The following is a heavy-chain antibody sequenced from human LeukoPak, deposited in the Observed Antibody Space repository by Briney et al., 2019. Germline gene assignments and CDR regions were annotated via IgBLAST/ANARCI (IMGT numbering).Heavy chain of an antibody. CDR3: ATEAPRSYRFDH. CDR2: VYTDGGTI. CDR1: GNIFTNYH. J-gene: IGHJ4*02. Sequence: ASVKVSCKASGNIFTNYHIHWVRLAPGRGLEWMGAVYTDGGTITNTRSFQHGRVTMTRDVSTRTVYMELSSLSSEDTAVYYCATEAPRSYRFDHWGQEILVTVSS. V-gene: IGHV1-46*01. D-gene: IGHD3-10*01.